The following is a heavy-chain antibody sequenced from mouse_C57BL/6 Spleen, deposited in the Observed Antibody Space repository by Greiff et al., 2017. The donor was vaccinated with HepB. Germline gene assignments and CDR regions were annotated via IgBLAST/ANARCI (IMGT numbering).Heavy chain of an antibody. CDR2: ISSGTSTS. CDR1: GFTFSDYG. Sequence: EVKLVEPGGGLVKPGGSLKLSCAASGFTFSDYGMHWVRQAPEKGLEWVAYISSGTSTSYYADTVKGRFTISRDNAKNTIFLQMTSLSSEDTAMYFCARKDDYFPFAYWGQGTLVTVSA. J-gene: IGHJ3*01. V-gene: IGHV5-17*01. D-gene: IGHD2-4*01. CDR3: ARKDDYFPFAY.